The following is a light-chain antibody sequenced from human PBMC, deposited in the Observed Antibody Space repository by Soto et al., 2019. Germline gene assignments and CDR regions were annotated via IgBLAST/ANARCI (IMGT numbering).Light chain of an antibody. J-gene: IGKJ4*01. CDR1: QSVSSSY. CDR3: QQYGSSPLT. V-gene: IGKV3-20*01. Sequence: EIVLTQSPGTLSLSPGERPTLSCRASQSVSSSYLAWYQQKPGQAPRLLIYGASSRATGLPDRFSGSGSGTDFTLIISRLEPEDFAVYYCQQYGSSPLTFGGGTKVDIK. CDR2: GAS.